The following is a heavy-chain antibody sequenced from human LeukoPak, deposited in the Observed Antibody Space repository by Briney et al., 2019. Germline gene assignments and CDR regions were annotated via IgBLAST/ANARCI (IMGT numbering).Heavy chain of an antibody. V-gene: IGHV1-8*01. CDR2: MNPNSGNT. CDR1: PFTLSELS. Sequence: ASVKVSCKVSPFTLSELSMHWVRQATGQGLEWMGWMNPNSGNTGYAQKFQGRVTMTRDTSISTAYMELSSLRSEDTAVYYCAKRGDFWSGYYTDYYYYMDVWGKGTTVTVSS. D-gene: IGHD3-3*01. CDR3: AKRGDFWSGYYTDYYYYMDV. J-gene: IGHJ6*03.